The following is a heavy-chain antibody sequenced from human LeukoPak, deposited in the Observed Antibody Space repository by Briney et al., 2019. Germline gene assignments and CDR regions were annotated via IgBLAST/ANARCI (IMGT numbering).Heavy chain of an antibody. CDR3: ARGDSSLVTPDLVDY. V-gene: IGHV3-21*01. CDR1: GFSFSSYS. Sequence: GESLRLSCAASGFSFSSYSMSWVRQPPGKGLEWVSSISSSSSYIYYGDSVKGRFTISRDNAKSSLYLQMNSLRAEDMSVYYCARGDSSLVTPDLVDYWGQGNLVTVSS. D-gene: IGHD4-4*01. CDR2: ISSSSSYI. J-gene: IGHJ4*02.